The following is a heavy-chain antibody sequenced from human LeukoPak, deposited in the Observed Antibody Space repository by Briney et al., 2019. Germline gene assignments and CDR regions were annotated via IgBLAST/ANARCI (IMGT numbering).Heavy chain of an antibody. CDR1: GGSISSGGYY. CDR3: ARDQRADPYYYYGMDV. Sequence: SETLSLTCTVSGGSISSGGYYWSWIRQHPGQGLEWIGYIYYSGSTYYNPSLKSRVTISVDTSKNQFSLKLSSVTAADTAVYYCARDQRADPYYYYGMDVWGQGTTVTVSS. J-gene: IGHJ6*02. CDR2: IYYSGST. V-gene: IGHV4-31*03.